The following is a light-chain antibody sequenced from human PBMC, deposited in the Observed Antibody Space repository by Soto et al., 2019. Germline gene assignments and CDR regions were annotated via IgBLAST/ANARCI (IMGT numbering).Light chain of an antibody. CDR2: DVS. V-gene: IGLV2-14*01. Sequence: QSALTQPASVSGSPGQSITISCTGTSSDVGGYNFVSWYQQHPGKAPKLIIYDVSNRPSGVSNRFSGSKAGNTASLTISVLQAEDEADYDCSSYIGSSTTYVFGAGTKLTVL. CDR1: SSDVGGYNF. CDR3: SSYIGSSTTYV. J-gene: IGLJ1*01.